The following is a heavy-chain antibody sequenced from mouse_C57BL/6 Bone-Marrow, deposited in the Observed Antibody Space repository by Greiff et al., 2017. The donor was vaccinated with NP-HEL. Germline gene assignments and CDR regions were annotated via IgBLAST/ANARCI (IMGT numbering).Heavy chain of an antibody. CDR1: GFSLTSYA. J-gene: IGHJ2*01. Sequence: VKLMESGPGLVAPSQSLSITCTVSGFSLTSYAISWVRQPPGKGLEWLGVIWTGGGTNYNSALKSRLSISKDNSKSQVFLKMNSLQTDDTARYYCARNYYGSSLTHFDYWGQGTTLTVSS. CDR2: IWTGGGT. D-gene: IGHD1-1*01. V-gene: IGHV2-9-1*01. CDR3: ARNYYGSSLTHFDY.